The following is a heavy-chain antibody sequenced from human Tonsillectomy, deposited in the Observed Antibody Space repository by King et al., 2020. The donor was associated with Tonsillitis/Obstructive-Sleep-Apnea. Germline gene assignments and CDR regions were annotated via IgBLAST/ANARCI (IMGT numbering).Heavy chain of an antibody. CDR2: ISRSISYT. D-gene: IGHD3-3*01. CDR1: GFTFSDYY. V-gene: IGHV3-11*05. CDR3: ARGGRSYYDFWSGYSAPAAY. Sequence: VQLVESGGGLVKPGGSLRLSCAASGFTFSDYYMSWIRQAPGKGREWVSYISRSISYTNYADSVKGRFTISRDNAKNSLYLQMNSLRAEDTGGYYCARGGRSYYDFWSGYSAPAAYWGQGTLVTVSS. J-gene: IGHJ4*02.